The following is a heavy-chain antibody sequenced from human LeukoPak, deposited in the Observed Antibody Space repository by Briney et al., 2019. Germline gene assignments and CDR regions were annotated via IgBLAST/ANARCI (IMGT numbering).Heavy chain of an antibody. D-gene: IGHD1-26*01. CDR2: KKQDGNEK. J-gene: IGHJ4*02. CDR1: GSLLSSYW. Sequence: ARSPRLSCAASGSLLSSYWMRWVRPAQGKGLGWVASKKQDGNEKSSVDSVKGRFTITRDNAKNSLYLQMNSLRAQDTAVYYCARSQWELRGVGSYFDYWGQGTLVTVSS. CDR3: ARSQWELRGVGSYFDY. V-gene: IGHV3-7*01.